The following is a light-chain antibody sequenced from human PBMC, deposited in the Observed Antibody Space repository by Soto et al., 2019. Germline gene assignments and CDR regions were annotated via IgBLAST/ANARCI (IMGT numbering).Light chain of an antibody. Sequence: DIQMTQSPSSLSASVGDRVTITCRASQSIDSYLNWYQQKPGKAPILLIYVASSLQSGVPSRFSGSGSGTDFNLAISSLQPEDFATYYCRQSYSIPYTFGQGTKLEIK. CDR3: RQSYSIPYT. V-gene: IGKV1-39*01. J-gene: IGKJ2*01. CDR1: QSIDSY. CDR2: VAS.